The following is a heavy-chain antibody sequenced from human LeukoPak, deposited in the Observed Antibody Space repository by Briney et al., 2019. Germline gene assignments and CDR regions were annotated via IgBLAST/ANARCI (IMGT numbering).Heavy chain of an antibody. D-gene: IGHD1-26*01. Sequence: GALRLSCTASGFTFGDYAMSWVRQAPGKGLEWVGFIRSKAYGGTTEYAASVKGRFTISRDDSKSIACLQMNSLKTEDTAVYYCTRVSKSGSYSFYYYYYMDVWGKGTTVTISS. J-gene: IGHJ6*03. CDR3: TRVSKSGSYSFYYYYYMDV. CDR1: GFTFGDYA. CDR2: IRSKAYGGTT. V-gene: IGHV3-49*04.